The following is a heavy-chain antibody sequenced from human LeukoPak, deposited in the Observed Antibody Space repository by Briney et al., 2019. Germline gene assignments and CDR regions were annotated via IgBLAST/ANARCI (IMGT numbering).Heavy chain of an antibody. Sequence: GGSLRLSCAASGFTFSSYAMSWVRQAPGKGLEWVANIKQDGSEKYYVDSVKGRFTISRDNAKNSLYLQMNSLRAEDTAVYYCARADYGSDYWGQGTLVTVSS. CDR3: ARADYGSDY. CDR2: IKQDGSEK. V-gene: IGHV3-7*01. D-gene: IGHD4-17*01. CDR1: GFTFSSYA. J-gene: IGHJ4*02.